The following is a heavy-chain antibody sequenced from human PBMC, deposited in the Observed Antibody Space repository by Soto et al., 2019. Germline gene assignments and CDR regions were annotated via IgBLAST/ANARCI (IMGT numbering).Heavy chain of an antibody. J-gene: IGHJ4*02. Sequence: QVQLVQSGAEVKKPGASVKASCKASGYTFTSYGISWVRQAPGQGLEWMGWISVYNVNTNYAQKLRGRVTVTTDTATSTAYMELRSLRSDDAAAYYCARLGLTAMDPYYFDCWGQGTLVTVSS. CDR1: GYTFTSYG. CDR2: ISVYNVNT. V-gene: IGHV1-18*01. CDR3: ARLGLTAMDPYYFDC. D-gene: IGHD5-18*01.